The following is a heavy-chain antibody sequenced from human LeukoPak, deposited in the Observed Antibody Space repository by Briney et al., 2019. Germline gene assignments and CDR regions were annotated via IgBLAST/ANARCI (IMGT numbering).Heavy chain of an antibody. V-gene: IGHV3-7*03. CDR1: GFTFSSYW. CDR3: ARGPGFGSFDY. Sequence: GGSLRLSCAASGFTFSSYWMTWVRQAPGKGLEWVANIKQDGSEKYYVDSVKGRFTISRDNAKNSLYLQMNSLRAEDTAVYYCARGPGFGSFDYWGQGTPVTVSS. CDR2: IKQDGSEK. J-gene: IGHJ4*02. D-gene: IGHD2-15*01.